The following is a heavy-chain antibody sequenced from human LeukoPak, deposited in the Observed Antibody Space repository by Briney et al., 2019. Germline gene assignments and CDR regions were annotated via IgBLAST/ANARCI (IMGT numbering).Heavy chain of an antibody. CDR2: IYYSGST. CDR3: ARGSGRATGRMVNWFDL. D-gene: IGHD6-13*01. CDR1: GGSISSYY. V-gene: IGHV4-59*01. J-gene: IGHJ5*02. Sequence: PSETLSLTCTVSGGSISSYYWSWIRLPPGKGLECIGYIYYSGSTTYNPSLKSRVAISVETSKNQFSLNLSSVTPADTAVYYCARGSGRATGRMVNWFDLWGQGTLVTVSS.